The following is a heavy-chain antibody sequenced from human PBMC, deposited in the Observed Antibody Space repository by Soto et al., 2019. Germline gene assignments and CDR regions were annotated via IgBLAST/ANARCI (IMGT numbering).Heavy chain of an antibody. V-gene: IGHV1-18*01. J-gene: IGHJ6*02. CDR3: ARAVLLWFGELLKGPPYGMDV. Sequence: ASVKVSCKASGYTFTNYGVSWVRQAPGQGLEWMGWISAYNRNTNYAQKLQGRVTMTTDTSTSTAYMELRSLRSDDTAVYYCARAVLLWFGELLKGPPYGMDVWGQGTTVTVSS. CDR1: GYTFTNYG. D-gene: IGHD3-10*01. CDR2: ISAYNRNT.